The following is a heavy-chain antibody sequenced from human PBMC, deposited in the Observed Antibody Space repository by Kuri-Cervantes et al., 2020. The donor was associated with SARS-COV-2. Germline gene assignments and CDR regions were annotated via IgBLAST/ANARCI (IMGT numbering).Heavy chain of an antibody. V-gene: IGHV3-7*01. J-gene: IGHJ4*02. CDR3: ARDHDSSGT. CDR1: GFTFSDYY. Sequence: GESLKISCAASGFTFSDYYMSWIRQAPGKGLEWVANIKQDGSEKYYVDSVKGRFTISRDNAKNSLYLQMNSLRAEDTAVYYCARDHDSSGTWGQGTLVTVSS. CDR2: IKQDGSEK. D-gene: IGHD3-22*01.